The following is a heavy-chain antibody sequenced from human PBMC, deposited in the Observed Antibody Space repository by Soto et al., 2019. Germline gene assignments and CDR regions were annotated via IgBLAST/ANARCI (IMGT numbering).Heavy chain of an antibody. J-gene: IGHJ6*02. CDR3: AKGIYGDYISYGMDV. Sequence: VGSLRLSCAASGFTFSSYGMHWVRQAPGKGLEWVAVISYDGSNKYYADSVKGRFTISRDNSKNTLYLQMNSLRAEDTAVYYCAKGIYGDYISYGMDVWGQGTTVTVSS. CDR1: GFTFSSYG. CDR2: ISYDGSNK. D-gene: IGHD4-17*01. V-gene: IGHV3-30*18.